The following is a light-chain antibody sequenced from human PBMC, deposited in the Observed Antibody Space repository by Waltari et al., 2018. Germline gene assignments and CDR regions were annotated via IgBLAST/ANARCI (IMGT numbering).Light chain of an antibody. CDR1: SSDVGNYNF. Sequence: QSALTQPPSASGSPGQSVTISCTGTSSDVGNYNFVSWYQQYPGKAPKLIIFEVTNRPSGVPDRCSGSKSGNTASLTVSGLQTEDEADYYCTSYAGNNNVLFGGGTKLTVL. V-gene: IGLV2-8*01. CDR3: TSYAGNNNVL. CDR2: EVT. J-gene: IGLJ2*01.